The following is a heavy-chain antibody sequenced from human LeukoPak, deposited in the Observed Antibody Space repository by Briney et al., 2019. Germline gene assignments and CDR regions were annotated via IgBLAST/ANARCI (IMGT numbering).Heavy chain of an antibody. Sequence: PGGSLRLSCAASGFSFSSYTMHWVRQAPGKGLEWVAVISYVGSNKYYPDSVKGRFTISRDNAKNSLYLQMNSLRAEDTAVYYCARDVQIVFGVGLDAFDIWGQGTMVTVSS. D-gene: IGHD3-3*01. J-gene: IGHJ3*02. CDR2: ISYVGSNK. CDR1: GFSFSSYT. CDR3: ARDVQIVFGVGLDAFDI. V-gene: IGHV3-30-3*01.